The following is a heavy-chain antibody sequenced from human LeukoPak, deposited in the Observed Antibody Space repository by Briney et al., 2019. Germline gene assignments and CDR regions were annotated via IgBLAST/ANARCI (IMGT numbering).Heavy chain of an antibody. V-gene: IGHV3-23*01. CDR2: ISGSGSGT. CDR1: GFTFSSYG. CDR3: AKATVFGVVDYFDY. D-gene: IGHD3-3*01. J-gene: IGHJ4*02. Sequence: GGTLRLSCAASGFTFSSYGMSWVRQAPGKGLEWVSGISGSGSGTYYADSVKGRFTVSRDNSKNTLYLQMNSLRAEDTAVYYCAKATVFGVVDYFDYWGQGTLVTVSS.